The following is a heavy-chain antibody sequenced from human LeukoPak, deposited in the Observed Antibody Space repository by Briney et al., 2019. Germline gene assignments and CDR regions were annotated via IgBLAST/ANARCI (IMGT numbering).Heavy chain of an antibody. CDR3: AKGGIAAAGTFTDY. V-gene: IGHV3-23*01. J-gene: IGHJ4*02. CDR1: GFTFSSYA. D-gene: IGHD6-13*01. Sequence: GGSLRLSCAASGFTFSSYAMSWVRQAPGKGLEWVSVISGSGGSTYYADSVKGRFSISRDNSKNTLYLQMNSLRAEDTAVYYCAKGGIAAAGTFTDYWGQGTLVTVSS. CDR2: ISGSGGST.